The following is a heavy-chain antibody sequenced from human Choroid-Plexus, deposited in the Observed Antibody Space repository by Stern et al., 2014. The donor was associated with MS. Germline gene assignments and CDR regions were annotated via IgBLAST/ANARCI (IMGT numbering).Heavy chain of an antibody. CDR1: GFTFGSCA. D-gene: IGHD2/OR15-2a*01. J-gene: IGHJ5*02. CDR3: AKDRQYLTYFFDH. V-gene: IGHV3-30*18. Sequence: QVQLVESGGGVVQPGRPLRLSCVASGFTFGSCAMHWVRQAPGKGLEWGGGVAYDGSNKYYADSVKGRFTISRDNSQNTLYMQMSSLRPEDTAVYYCAKDRQYLTYFFDHWGQGSLVTVSS. CDR2: VAYDGSNK.